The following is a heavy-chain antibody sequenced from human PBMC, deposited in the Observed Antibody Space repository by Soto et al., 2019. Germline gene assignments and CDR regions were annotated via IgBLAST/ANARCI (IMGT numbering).Heavy chain of an antibody. CDR3: ARGGGDYDYAVDV. Sequence: QVQLQQWGAGLLKPSETLSLNCAVYGGSFYWTGLGRPQGKGREWIGEIRQSGSTNYNPSLKSRVSISIDRSKSQVSLTVYSVTAADTAVYYCARGGGDYDYAVDVWGQGTTVTVSS. V-gene: IGHV4-34*01. J-gene: IGHJ6*02. CDR1: GGSFY. D-gene: IGHD4-17*01. CDR2: IRQSGST.